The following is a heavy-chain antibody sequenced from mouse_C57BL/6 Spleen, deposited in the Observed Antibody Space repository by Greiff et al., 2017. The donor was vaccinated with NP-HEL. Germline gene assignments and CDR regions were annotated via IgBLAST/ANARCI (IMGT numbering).Heavy chain of an antibody. J-gene: IGHJ1*03. D-gene: IGHD3-3*01. CDR2: ISYDGSN. CDR1: GYSITSGYY. CDR3: ARDREYFDV. Sequence: VQLKESGPGLVKPSQSLSLTCSVTGYSITSGYYWNWIRQFPGNKLEWMGYISYDGSNNYNPSLKNRISITRDTSKNQFFLKLNSVTTEDTATYYCARDREYFDVWGTGTTVTVSS. V-gene: IGHV3-6*01.